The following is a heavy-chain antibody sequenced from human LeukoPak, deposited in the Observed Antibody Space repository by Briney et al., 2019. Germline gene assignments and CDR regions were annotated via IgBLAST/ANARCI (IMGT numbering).Heavy chain of an antibody. CDR1: GYTVTGYH. Sequence: GASVKVSCKASGYTVTGYHMHWVRQAPGQGLEWMGWINPNSGGTNYAQKFQGRVTMTRDTSINIAYMELSRLRSDDTAVYYCAGDMVRGVILRRVLEYWGQGTLVTVSS. CDR2: INPNSGGT. CDR3: AGDMVRGVILRRVLEY. V-gene: IGHV1-2*02. J-gene: IGHJ4*02. D-gene: IGHD3-10*01.